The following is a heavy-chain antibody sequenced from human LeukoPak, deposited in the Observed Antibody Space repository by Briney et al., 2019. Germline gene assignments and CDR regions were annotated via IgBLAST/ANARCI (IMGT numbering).Heavy chain of an antibody. D-gene: IGHD3-3*01. CDR1: GFTFSSYW. V-gene: IGHV3-74*01. Sequence: GGSLRLSCAASGFTFSSYWMHWVRQAPGKGLVWVSRINSDGSSTSYADSVKGRFTISRDDANNSLSLQMNNLRAEDTALYHCARDPFGAAHNWFDPWGQGALVIVSS. CDR3: ARDPFGAAHNWFDP. CDR2: INSDGSST. J-gene: IGHJ5*02.